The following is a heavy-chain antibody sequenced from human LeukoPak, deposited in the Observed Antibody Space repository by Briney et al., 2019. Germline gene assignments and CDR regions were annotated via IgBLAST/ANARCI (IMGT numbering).Heavy chain of an antibody. CDR3: GRPLGCFSSGCPYDAFDI. V-gene: IGHV4-39*01. CDR2: IYYGGSS. Sequence: PSETLSLTCTVSGGSISSSTYYWGWIRQPPGKGLEWIGNIYYGGSSYSNPSLKSRLTISVDTSKNQFSLKLSSVTAADTAVYYCGRPLGCFSSGCPYDAFDIRGHGTMVTVSS. CDR1: GGSISSSTYY. D-gene: IGHD2-2*01. J-gene: IGHJ3*02.